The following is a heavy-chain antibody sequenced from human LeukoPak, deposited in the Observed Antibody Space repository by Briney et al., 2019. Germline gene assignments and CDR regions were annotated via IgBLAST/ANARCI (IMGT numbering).Heavy chain of an antibody. Sequence: GGSLRPSCAAPGFTFSIYNMNWVRQAPGKGLEWVSSISTSSSYIYYADSVKGRFTISRDNAKNSLYLQMNNLRAEDTAVYYCAKGDTAMDYYFDYWGQGTLVTVSS. CDR1: GFTFSIYN. V-gene: IGHV3-21*01. J-gene: IGHJ4*02. CDR2: ISTSSSYI. D-gene: IGHD5-18*01. CDR3: AKGDTAMDYYFDY.